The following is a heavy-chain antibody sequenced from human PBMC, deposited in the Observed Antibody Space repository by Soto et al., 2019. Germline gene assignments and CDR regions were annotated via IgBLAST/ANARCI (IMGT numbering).Heavy chain of an antibody. V-gene: IGHV3-53*01. J-gene: IGHJ4*02. CDR3: ARMIAAAATY. CDR1: GFTVSSSY. D-gene: IGHD6-13*01. CDR2: MYSGGGT. Sequence: EVQLAESGGGLIQAGGSLRLSCAGSGFTVSSSYMGWVRQAPGKGLECVSFMYSGGGTYYADSVKGRFTISRDNSKNTLYLQMNSLRAEDTAVYYCARMIAAAATYWGQGTLVTVSS.